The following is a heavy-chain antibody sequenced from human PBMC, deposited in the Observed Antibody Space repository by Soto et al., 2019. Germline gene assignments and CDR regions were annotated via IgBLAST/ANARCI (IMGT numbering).Heavy chain of an antibody. V-gene: IGHV3-53*01. J-gene: IGHJ4*02. D-gene: IGHD4-17*01. CDR1: GVTGSRNY. Sequence: GGSLRLSCAASGVTGSRNYMSWVRQAPGRGLEWVSGIFSGGSVYYADSVKGRFTISRDDSKTTLYLQMNSLRAEDTAIYYCARDVDADFRTDFDYWGRGTLVTVSS. CDR3: ARDVDADFRTDFDY. CDR2: IFSGGSV.